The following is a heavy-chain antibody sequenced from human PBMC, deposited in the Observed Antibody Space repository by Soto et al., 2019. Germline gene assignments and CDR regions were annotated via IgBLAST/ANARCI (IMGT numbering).Heavy chain of an antibody. CDR3: ARGHLGIKTTGTWYDFDY. V-gene: IGHV4-59*01. CDR2: IYYSGRT. D-gene: IGHD2-15*01. Sequence: SETLSLTCTVSGDSISSYYWTWIRQPPGKGLEYIGYIYYSGRTYYNPSLKSRVIISVDTSKNQFSLKLSSVTAADTAVYYCARGHLGIKTTGTWYDFDYWGQGTLVTVSS. J-gene: IGHJ4*02. CDR1: GDSISSYY.